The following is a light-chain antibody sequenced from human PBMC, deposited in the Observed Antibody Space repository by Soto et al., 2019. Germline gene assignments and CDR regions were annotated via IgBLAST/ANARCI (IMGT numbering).Light chain of an antibody. Sequence: EIVLTQSPGTLPLSPGERATLSCRASQSVSSSYLAWYQQKPGQAPRLLIYGASSRATGIPDRFSGSGCGTDFTFTISRLEPEDFAVYYCQQYGSSPALTFGGGTKVEIK. CDR1: QSVSSSY. CDR2: GAS. CDR3: QQYGSSPALT. J-gene: IGKJ4*01. V-gene: IGKV3-20*01.